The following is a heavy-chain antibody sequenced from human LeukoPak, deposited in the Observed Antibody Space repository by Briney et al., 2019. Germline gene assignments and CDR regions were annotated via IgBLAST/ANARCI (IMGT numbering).Heavy chain of an antibody. J-gene: IGHJ4*02. CDR3: ARFPVVMLRGVHLTKFYFDY. Sequence: SETLSLTCTVSGGSLSSSTYYWGWIRQPPGKGLEWIGEINHSGSTNYNPSLKSRVTISVDTSKNQFSLKLSSVTAADTAVYYCARFPVVMLRGVHLTKFYFDYWGQGALVTVSS. V-gene: IGHV4-39*07. D-gene: IGHD3-10*01. CDR1: GGSLSSSTYY. CDR2: INHSGST.